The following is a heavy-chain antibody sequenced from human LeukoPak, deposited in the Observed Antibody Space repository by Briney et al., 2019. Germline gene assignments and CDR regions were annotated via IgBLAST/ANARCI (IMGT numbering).Heavy chain of an antibody. CDR3: AIAYGDYTPGDY. D-gene: IGHD4-17*01. Sequence: PGGSLRLSCAASGFTFSSYSMNWVRQAPGKGLEWVSSISSSSSYIYYADSVKGRFTISRDNAKNSLYLQMNSLRAEDTAVYNCAIAYGDYTPGDYWGQGTLVTVSS. J-gene: IGHJ4*02. V-gene: IGHV3-21*01. CDR1: GFTFSSYS. CDR2: ISSSSSYI.